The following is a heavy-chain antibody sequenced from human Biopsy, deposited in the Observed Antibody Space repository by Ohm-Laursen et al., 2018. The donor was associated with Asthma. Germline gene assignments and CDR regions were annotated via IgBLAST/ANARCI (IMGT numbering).Heavy chain of an antibody. Sequence: SDTLSLTCTVSGGSLTSAYWSWVRQYPEKGLEWIGYIYYSGTTVYNPSLKSRVSMSVDTSKNQVSLNLRPVTAADTAVYYCARDVSFGRFLEWSSGMDVWGQGTTVTVSS. CDR2: IYYSGTT. V-gene: IGHV4-59*01. J-gene: IGHJ6*02. CDR3: ARDVSFGRFLEWSSGMDV. D-gene: IGHD3-3*01. CDR1: GGSLTSAY.